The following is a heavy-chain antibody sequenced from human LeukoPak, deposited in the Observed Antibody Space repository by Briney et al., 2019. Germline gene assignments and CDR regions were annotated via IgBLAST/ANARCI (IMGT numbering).Heavy chain of an antibody. CDR1: GGSISSYY. CDR3: ARGGWSALDI. J-gene: IGHJ3*02. V-gene: IGHV4-59*01. CDR2: IYYSGTT. D-gene: IGHD3-10*01. Sequence: SETLSLTCTVSGGSISSYYWNWIRQPSGKGLEWIGYIYYSGTTNYNPYLKSRVTISVDTSKNQFSMKLRSVTAADTAVYYCARGGWSALDIWGQGTMVTVSS.